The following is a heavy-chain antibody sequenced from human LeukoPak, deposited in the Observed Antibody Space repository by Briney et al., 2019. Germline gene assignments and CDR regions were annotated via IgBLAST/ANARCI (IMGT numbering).Heavy chain of an antibody. D-gene: IGHD4-23*01. V-gene: IGHV4-38-2*02. CDR3: ARERGTVVRVPDP. Sequence: KSSETLSLTCAVSGYSISSGYYWGWIRQPPGKGLEWIGSIYHSGSTYYNPSLKSRVTISVDTSKNQLSLKLSSVTAADTAVYYCARERGTVVRVPDPWGQGTLVTVSS. CDR1: GYSISSGYY. J-gene: IGHJ5*02. CDR2: IYHSGST.